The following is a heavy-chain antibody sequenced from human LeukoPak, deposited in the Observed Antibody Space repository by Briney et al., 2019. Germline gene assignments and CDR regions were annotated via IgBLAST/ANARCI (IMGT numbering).Heavy chain of an antibody. V-gene: IGHV2-5*02. CDR1: GFSLSTSGVG. J-gene: IGHJ4*02. D-gene: IGHD5-18*01. CDR2: IYWDDDK. CDR3: AHALPDIRADMVWHFDY. Sequence: ESGPTLVNPTQTLTLTCTFSGFSLSTSGVGVGWIRQPPGKALEWLALIYWDDDKRYSPSLNSRLTVTKDTSKNQVVLTMTNMDPVDTATYYCAHALPDIRADMVWHFDYWGQGTLVTVSS.